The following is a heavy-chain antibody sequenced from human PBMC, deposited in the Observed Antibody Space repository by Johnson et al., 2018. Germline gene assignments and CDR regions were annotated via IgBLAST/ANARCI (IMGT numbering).Heavy chain of an antibody. Sequence: RLGEAGGGLAQPGGSLRLCCTASGFIFDEFAMHWVRQAPGKGLELVSSICWTGEIRGYADFVRGRFTISRDNTKNSISLQMNSLRVEDTALYFCAKDRAVNTDAFDVWGQGTMVTVSS. CDR3: AKDRAVNTDAFDV. V-gene: IGHV3-9*01. D-gene: IGHD4-17*01. J-gene: IGHJ3*01. CDR1: GFIFDEFA. CDR2: ICWTGEIR.